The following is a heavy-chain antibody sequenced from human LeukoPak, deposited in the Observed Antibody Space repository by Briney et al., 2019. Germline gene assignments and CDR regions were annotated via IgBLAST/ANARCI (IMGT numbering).Heavy chain of an antibody. CDR1: GGSINSNSY. CDR2: IYDGGRT. J-gene: IGHJ4*02. CDR3: VVFAGY. V-gene: IGHV4-39*07. Sequence: SETLSLTCTVSGGSINSNSYRGWIRQPPGKGLEWIGSIYDGGRTYYTPSLKSRVTISVNTSKNQFSLKLTSVTAADTAVYDCVVFAGYWGQGTLVIVSS.